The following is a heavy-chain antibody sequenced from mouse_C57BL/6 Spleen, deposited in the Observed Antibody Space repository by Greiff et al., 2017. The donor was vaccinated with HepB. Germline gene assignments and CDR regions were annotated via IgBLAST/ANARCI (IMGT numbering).Heavy chain of an antibody. Sequence: EVHLVESGGGLVKPGGSLKLSCAASGFTFSSYAMSWVRQTPEKRLEWVATISDGGSYTYYPDNVKGRFTISRDNAKNNLYLQMSHLKSEDTAMYYCARDGFITMDYWGQGTSVTVSS. CDR3: ARDGFITMDY. CDR2: ISDGGSYT. D-gene: IGHD1-1*01. V-gene: IGHV5-4*01. J-gene: IGHJ4*01. CDR1: GFTFSSYA.